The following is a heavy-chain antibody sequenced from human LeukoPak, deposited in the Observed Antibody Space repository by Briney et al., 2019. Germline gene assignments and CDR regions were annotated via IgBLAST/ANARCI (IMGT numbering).Heavy chain of an antibody. CDR3: ARGNGYVEGAAAGTTVMDL. D-gene: IGHD6-13*01. CDR2: MNPNTDNT. CDR1: GYSFTNHD. J-gene: IGHJ6*02. Sequence: ASVKVSCKASGYSFTNHDIYCVPQATGQGLECIAWMNPNTDNTIYAQKIQGRVTMTSDTSITTAYMELSRLRSEDTAVDYCARGNGYVEGAAAGTTVMDLWGQGTTVTVSS. V-gene: IGHV1-8*01.